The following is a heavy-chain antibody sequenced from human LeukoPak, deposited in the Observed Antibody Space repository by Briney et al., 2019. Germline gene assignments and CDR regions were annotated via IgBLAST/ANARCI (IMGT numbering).Heavy chain of an antibody. CDR2: LSPDGSSS. Sequence: PGGSLRLSCAASGFTVSGNYMSWVRKAPGKGLVWVSRLSPDGSSSIYADSVKGRFTVSRDNAKNTLYLQMNSLRAEDTAVYYCTRSPSLGGRYWGFDYWGQGALVTVSS. CDR1: GFTVSGNY. D-gene: IGHD1-26*01. V-gene: IGHV3-74*01. CDR3: TRSPSLGGRYWGFDY. J-gene: IGHJ4*02.